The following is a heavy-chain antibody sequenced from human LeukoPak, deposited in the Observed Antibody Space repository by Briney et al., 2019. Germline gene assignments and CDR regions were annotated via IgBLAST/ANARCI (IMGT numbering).Heavy chain of an antibody. J-gene: IGHJ4*02. Sequence: SETLSLTCTVSGASITRRYWSWIRQPPGQGLEWIGYINYSGNTNYNPSLKSRVTISVDTSKNQLSVKLSSVTAADTAVYFCGRGGGGSYLEYSFDYWGQGTLVTVSS. CDR1: GASITRRY. D-gene: IGHD3-10*01. CDR3: GRGGGGSYLEYSFDY. V-gene: IGHV4-59*11. CDR2: INYSGNT.